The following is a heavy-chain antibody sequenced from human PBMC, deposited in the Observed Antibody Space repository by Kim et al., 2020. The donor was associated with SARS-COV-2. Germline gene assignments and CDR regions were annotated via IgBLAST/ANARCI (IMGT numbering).Heavy chain of an antibody. CDR2: I. Sequence: IYYADSVKDRFTIARDNAKNSLYLQMNSLRDEDTAVYYCARESSGAFDIWGQGTMVTVSS. V-gene: IGHV3-48*02. CDR3: ARESSGAFDI. J-gene: IGHJ3*02.